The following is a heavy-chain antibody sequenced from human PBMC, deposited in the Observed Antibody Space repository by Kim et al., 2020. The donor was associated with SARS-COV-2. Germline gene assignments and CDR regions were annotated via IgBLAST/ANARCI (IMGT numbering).Heavy chain of an antibody. V-gene: IGHV3-7*01. CDR3: ARDDRLAKGDY. CDR2: INEDESEK. CDR1: GFTIRTYW. J-gene: IGHJ4*02. Sequence: GGSLRLSCAASGFTIRTYWKTWVRQAAGKGLEWVANINEDESEKYYVDSVKGRFTISRDNAKNSLYLQMNSLRAEDTAMYYCARDDRLAKGDYSGQGTLVTVSS.